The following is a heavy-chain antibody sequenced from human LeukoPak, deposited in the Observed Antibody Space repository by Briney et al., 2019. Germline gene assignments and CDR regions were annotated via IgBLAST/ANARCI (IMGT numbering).Heavy chain of an antibody. Sequence: GRSLRLSCAASGFTFSSYGMHWVRQAPGKGLEWVAVIWYDGSNKYYADSVKGRFTISRDNSKNTLYLQMNSLRAEDTAVYYCARGKSSGLPFDYWGQGTLVTVSS. CDR2: IWYDGSNK. V-gene: IGHV3-33*01. CDR1: GFTFSSYG. CDR3: ARGKSSGLPFDY. D-gene: IGHD3-10*01. J-gene: IGHJ4*02.